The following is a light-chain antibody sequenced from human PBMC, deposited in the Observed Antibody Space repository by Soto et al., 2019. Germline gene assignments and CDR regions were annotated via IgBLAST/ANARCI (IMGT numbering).Light chain of an antibody. CDR2: AAS. CDR3: QRYNSFPIT. V-gene: IGKV1-16*01. J-gene: IGKJ5*01. CDR1: QDISNN. Sequence: DIQMTQSPSSLSASVGDRVTITCRASQDISNNLAWFQQKPGKAPRSLIFAASTLQTAVPSRFSGSGSGTDFTLTISGLQPEDFATYYCQRYNSFPITFGQGTRLDIK.